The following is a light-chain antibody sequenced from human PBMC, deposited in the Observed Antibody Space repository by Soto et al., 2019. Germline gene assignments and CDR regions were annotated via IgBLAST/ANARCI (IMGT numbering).Light chain of an antibody. J-gene: IGKJ3*01. CDR1: QSFSSDY. V-gene: IGKV3-20*01. CDR2: GAS. Sequence: EIVLTQSPGTLSLSPGERATLSCRASQSFSSDYLAWYQQKPGQAPRLLIYGASSRATGIPDRFSGSGSGTDFTLTINRLEPEDFAVYYCQQYERSPVTFGPGTKVDIK. CDR3: QQYERSPVT.